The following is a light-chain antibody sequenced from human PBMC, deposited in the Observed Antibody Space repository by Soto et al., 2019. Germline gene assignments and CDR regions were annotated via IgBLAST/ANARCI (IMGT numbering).Light chain of an antibody. CDR3: QQYYSYPHT. CDR2: AAS. J-gene: IGKJ2*01. CDR1: QGISSY. Sequence: AIRMTQSPSSCSASTGDRVTITCRASQGISSYLAWYQQKPGKAPKLLIYAASTLQSGVPSRFSGSGSGTDFTLTINCLQSEDFATYYCQQYYSYPHTFGQGTKLEIK. V-gene: IGKV1-8*01.